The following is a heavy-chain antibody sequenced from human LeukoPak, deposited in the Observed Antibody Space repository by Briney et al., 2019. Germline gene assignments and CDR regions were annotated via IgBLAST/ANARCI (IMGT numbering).Heavy chain of an antibody. CDR2: IIWSGGST. CDR1: GFTLSSYS. Sequence: GGSLRLSCAASGFTLSSYSMNWVRQAPGKGLEWVSGIIWSGGSTGYADSVKGRFTISRDNAKNSLYLQMNSLRAEDTALYYCARDDYGSGSWSDYWGQGTLVTVSS. J-gene: IGHJ4*02. D-gene: IGHD3-10*01. CDR3: ARDDYGSGSWSDY. V-gene: IGHV3-20*04.